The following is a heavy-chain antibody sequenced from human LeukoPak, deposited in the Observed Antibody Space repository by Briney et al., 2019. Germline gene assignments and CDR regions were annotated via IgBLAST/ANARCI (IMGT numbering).Heavy chain of an antibody. Sequence: SETLSLTCAVYGGSFIGYYWSWIRQPPGKGLEWIGEISHSGNTNYNPSLKSQFTISVDTSKNQFSLRLRFVTAADTAVYYCARHYDYVWGSYRPSGYYFDYWGQGTLVTVSS. CDR3: ARHYDYVWGSYRPSGYYFDY. V-gene: IGHV4-34*01. CDR1: GGSFIGYY. CDR2: ISHSGNT. J-gene: IGHJ4*02. D-gene: IGHD3-16*02.